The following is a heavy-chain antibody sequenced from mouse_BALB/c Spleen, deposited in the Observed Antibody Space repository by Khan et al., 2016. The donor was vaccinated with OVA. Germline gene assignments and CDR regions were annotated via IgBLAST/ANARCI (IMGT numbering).Heavy chain of an antibody. Sequence: QVQLKESGPGLVAPSQSLSITCTVSGFSLTSHGVHWVRQPPGKGLEWLGVIWAGGSTNYNSALMSRLSISKDSSKSQVFLKMNSLQTDDTAMYCCARNREPDYFDYWGQGTTLTVSS. J-gene: IGHJ2*01. V-gene: IGHV2-9*02. CDR1: GFSLTSHG. CDR2: IWAGGST. CDR3: ARNREPDYFDY.